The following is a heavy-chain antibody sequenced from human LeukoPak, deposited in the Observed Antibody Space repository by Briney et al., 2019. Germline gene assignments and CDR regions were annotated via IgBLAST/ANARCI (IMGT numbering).Heavy chain of an antibody. CDR2: IRYDGSNK. Sequence: GSLILSCAASGFTFSSYGMHWVRQAPGKGLEWVAFIRYDGSNKYYADSVKGRFTISRDNSKNTLYLQMNSLRAEDTAVYYCAKDANPYCSSTSCYTWYFDYWGQGTLVTVSS. D-gene: IGHD2-2*02. V-gene: IGHV3-30*02. J-gene: IGHJ4*02. CDR3: AKDANPYCSSTSCYTWYFDY. CDR1: GFTFSSYG.